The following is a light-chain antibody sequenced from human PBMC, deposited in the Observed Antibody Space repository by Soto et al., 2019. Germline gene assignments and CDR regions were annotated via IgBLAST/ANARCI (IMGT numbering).Light chain of an antibody. CDR1: SSDVGSYNL. Sequence: QSALPQPASVSVSPGQSITISCTGTSSDVGSYNLVSWYQQHPGKAPKLIIYEDSKRPSGVSNRFSGSKSGNTASLTISGLQAEDEADYYCCSYAGSGTYVFGTGTKVTVL. CDR2: EDS. J-gene: IGLJ1*01. CDR3: CSYAGSGTYV. V-gene: IGLV2-23*01.